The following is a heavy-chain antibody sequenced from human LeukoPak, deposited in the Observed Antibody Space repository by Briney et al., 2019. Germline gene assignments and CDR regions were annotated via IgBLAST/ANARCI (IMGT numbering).Heavy chain of an antibody. V-gene: IGHV3-23*01. CDR1: GFTFTNYA. J-gene: IGHJ5*02. CDR2: VTGPGDTT. Sequence: GGSLRLSSAPSGFTFTNYAVNWVPPAPGKGLEWVSAVTGPGDTTYYADSVKGRFFMSREDSTTTVYLQMNSLRAEDTAIYYCATGAEIDRWGQGTLVTVSS. D-gene: IGHD3-10*01. CDR3: ATGAEIDR.